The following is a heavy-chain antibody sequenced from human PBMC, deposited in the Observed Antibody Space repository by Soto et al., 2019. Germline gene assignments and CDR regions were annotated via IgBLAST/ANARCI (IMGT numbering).Heavy chain of an antibody. Sequence: QAQLVQSGAEVKKPGASVKVSCKASGYTFTGYDINWVRQATGQGLEWMAWMNPNSGNTGYAQNFQGRVTMPRDNSITTAYMELTSMRDDDSAVYYCAGEKVGTTGIDFWGQGTLVTVSS. J-gene: IGHJ4*02. CDR2: MNPNSGNT. CDR1: GYTFTGYD. CDR3: AGEKVGTTGIDF. D-gene: IGHD1-26*01. V-gene: IGHV1-8*01.